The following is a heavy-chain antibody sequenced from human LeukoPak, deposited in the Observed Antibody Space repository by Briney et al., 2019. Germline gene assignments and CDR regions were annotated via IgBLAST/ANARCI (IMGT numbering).Heavy chain of an antibody. D-gene: IGHD6-13*01. J-gene: IGHJ6*02. CDR2: INHSGST. V-gene: IGHV4-34*01. Sequence: SETLSLTCTVSGGSISSYYWSWIRQPPGKGLEWIGEINHSGSTNYNPSLKSRVTISVDTSKNQFSLKLSSVTAADTAVYYCARARPKGQVGSRSPKKNYYYYGMDVWGQGTTVTVSS. CDR3: ARARPKGQVGSRSPKKNYYYYGMDV. CDR1: GGSISSYY.